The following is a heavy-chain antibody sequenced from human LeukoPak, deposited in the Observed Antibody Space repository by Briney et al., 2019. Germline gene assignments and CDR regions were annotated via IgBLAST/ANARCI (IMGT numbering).Heavy chain of an antibody. D-gene: IGHD3-9*01. V-gene: IGHV4-34*01. Sequence: SETLSLTCAVYGGSFSGYYWSWIRQPPGKGLEWIGEINHSGSTNYNPSLKGRVTISVDTSKNQFSLKLSSATAADTAVYYCARGYFDRNDYWGQGTLLTVSS. CDR1: GGSFSGYY. CDR3: ARGYFDRNDY. J-gene: IGHJ4*02. CDR2: INHSGST.